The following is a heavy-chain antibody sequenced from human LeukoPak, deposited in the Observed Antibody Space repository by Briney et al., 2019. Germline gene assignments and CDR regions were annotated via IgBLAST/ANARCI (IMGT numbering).Heavy chain of an antibody. J-gene: IGHJ6*03. CDR3: ARSRNYYYYMDV. CDR1: GYTFTGYY. V-gene: IGHV1-2*02. Sequence: ASVKVSCKASGYTFTGYYMHWVRQAPGQGLEWMGWINPNSGGTNYAQKFQGRVTMTRDTSISTAYMERSRLRSDDTAVYCCARSRNYYYYMDVWGKGTTVTVSS. CDR2: INPNSGGT.